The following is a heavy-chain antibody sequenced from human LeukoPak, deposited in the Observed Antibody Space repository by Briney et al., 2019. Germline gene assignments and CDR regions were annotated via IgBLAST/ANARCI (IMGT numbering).Heavy chain of an antibody. D-gene: IGHD3-3*01. CDR1: GGSISSGGYY. J-gene: IGHJ4*02. CDR2: IYYSGST. CDR3: ARFLDFWSGYSSFDY. V-gene: IGHV4-31*03. Sequence: SGTLSLTCTVSGGSISSGGYYWSWIRQHPGKGLEWIGYIYYSGSTYYNPSLKSRVTISVDTSKNQFSLKLSSVTAADTAVYYCARFLDFWSGYSSFDYWGQGTLVTVSS.